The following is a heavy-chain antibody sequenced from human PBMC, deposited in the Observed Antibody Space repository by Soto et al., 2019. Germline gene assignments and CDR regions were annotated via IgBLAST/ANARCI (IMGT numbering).Heavy chain of an antibody. Sequence: GGSLRHSCTSSGFIFINFGMHWVRQAPGKGLEWVAGVWYDGSNGVSAESVKGRFTISRDNSKNTLYLQMTSLRAEDTAVYYCARDPRTARASAMDVWGQGTTVTVSS. CDR1: GFIFINFG. D-gene: IGHD6-6*01. J-gene: IGHJ6*02. CDR3: ARDPRTARASAMDV. CDR2: VWYDGSNG. V-gene: IGHV3-33*01.